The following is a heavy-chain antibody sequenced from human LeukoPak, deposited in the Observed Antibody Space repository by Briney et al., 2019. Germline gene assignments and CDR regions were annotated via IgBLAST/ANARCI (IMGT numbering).Heavy chain of an antibody. D-gene: IGHD2-2*01. CDR1: GFSFSGYW. V-gene: IGHV3-7*03. CDR3: ARGGGLYQVRKGRHNWFDP. J-gene: IGHJ5*02. Sequence: QPGGSLRLSCAASGFSFSGYWMSWVRQAPGKGLEWVANIKQEGSEKNYVDSVKGRFTISRDNAKNSLYLQMNSLRAEDTAVYYCARGGGLYQVRKGRHNWFDPWGQGTLVTVSS. CDR2: IKQEGSEK.